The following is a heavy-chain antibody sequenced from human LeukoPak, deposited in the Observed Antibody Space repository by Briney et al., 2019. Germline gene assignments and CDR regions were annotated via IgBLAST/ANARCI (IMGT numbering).Heavy chain of an antibody. D-gene: IGHD3-16*01. V-gene: IGHV4-59*12. CDR1: GGSIGSYY. CDR2: VYYSGST. CDR3: ARVWVTDAFDI. J-gene: IGHJ3*02. Sequence: SETLSLTCTVSGGSIGSYYWSWIRQPPRKGLEWIGYVYYSGSTSYNPSLKSRVTISVDTSKNQFSLKLSSVTAADTAVYYCARVWVTDAFDIWGQGTMVTVSS.